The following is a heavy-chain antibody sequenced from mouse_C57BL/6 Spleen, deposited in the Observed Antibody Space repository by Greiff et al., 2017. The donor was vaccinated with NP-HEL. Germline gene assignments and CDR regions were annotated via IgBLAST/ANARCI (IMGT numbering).Heavy chain of an antibody. CDR1: GYTFTDYN. CDR2: INPNNGGT. Sequence: VQLQQSGPELVKPGASVKMSCKASGYTFTDYNMHWVKQSHGKSLEWIGYINPNNGGTSYNQKFKGKATLTVNKSSSTVYMELRSLTSEYSAVYYCARAYYSNYPYFDVWGTGTTVTVSS. CDR3: ARAYYSNYPYFDV. V-gene: IGHV1-22*01. J-gene: IGHJ1*03. D-gene: IGHD2-5*01.